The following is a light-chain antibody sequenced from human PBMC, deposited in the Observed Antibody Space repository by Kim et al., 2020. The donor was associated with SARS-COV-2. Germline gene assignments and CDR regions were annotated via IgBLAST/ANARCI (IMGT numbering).Light chain of an antibody. V-gene: IGKV3-11*01. Sequence: LFSPGKTAPLSLGARPSVGHSLAWYQQKPGQAPRLVIYDASNGATGIPVRCSGGGSGTDFTLTISSLEPDDFAVYYCQQRRNLISFGQGTRLEIK. CDR1: PSVGHS. J-gene: IGKJ5*01. CDR3: QQRRNLIS. CDR2: DAS.